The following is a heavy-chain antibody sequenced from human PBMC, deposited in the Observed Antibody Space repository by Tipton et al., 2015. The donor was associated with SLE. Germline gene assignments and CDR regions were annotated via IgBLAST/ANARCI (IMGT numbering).Heavy chain of an antibody. CDR2: MHYSGTT. V-gene: IGHV4-39*01. D-gene: IGHD1-20*01. Sequence: TLSLTCSVSGDSISSSSHLWGWIRQPPGKGLEWIGNMHYSGTTDYNPSLTSRVTISVDTSKNKFSLQLVFVTAADTAVYYCARVNSYTWKKHYYYYGMDVWGQGTTVTVSS. J-gene: IGHJ6*02. CDR1: GDSISSSSHL. CDR3: ARVNSYTWKKHYYYYGMDV.